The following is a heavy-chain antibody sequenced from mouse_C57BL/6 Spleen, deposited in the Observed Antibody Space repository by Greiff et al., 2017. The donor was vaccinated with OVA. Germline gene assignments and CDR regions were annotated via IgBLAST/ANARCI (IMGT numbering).Heavy chain of an antibody. J-gene: IGHJ2*01. Sequence: VQLQQSGPELVKPGASVKISCKASGYSFTDYNMNWVKQSNGKSLEWIGVINPNYGTTSYNQKFKGKATLTVDQSSSTAYIQLNSLTSEDSAVYYCARSEIFLYSNYLDYWGQGTTLTVSS. CDR1: GYSFTDYN. V-gene: IGHV1-39*01. CDR2: INPNYGTT. D-gene: IGHD2-5*01. CDR3: ARSEIFLYSNYLDY.